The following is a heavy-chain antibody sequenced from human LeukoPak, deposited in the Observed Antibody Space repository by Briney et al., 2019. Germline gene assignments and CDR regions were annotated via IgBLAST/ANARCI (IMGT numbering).Heavy chain of an antibody. CDR3: ARGLFLSGYLDAFDM. CDR1: GFAVSNMY. CDR2: IYGDGRT. V-gene: IGHV3-53*01. Sequence: GGSLRLSCAASGFAVSNMYMTWVRQAPGKGLEWVSLIYGDGRTSYADSVKGRCTISRDNSKNTLDLQVNSLRVEDTAVYYCARGLFLSGYLDAFDMWGQGTVVTVSS. J-gene: IGHJ3*02. D-gene: IGHD3-22*01.